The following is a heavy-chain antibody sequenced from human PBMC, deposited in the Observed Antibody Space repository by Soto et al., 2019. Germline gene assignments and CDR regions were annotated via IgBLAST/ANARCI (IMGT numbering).Heavy chain of an antibody. CDR1: GFNFIRKY. D-gene: IGHD3-10*01. V-gene: IGHV3-53*01. CDR3: ARGRYDSGSFYFDF. CDR2: LYSCGTT. J-gene: IGHJ4*02. Sequence: EVQLVESGGGLIQPGGSLRLSCAVSGFNFIRKYMICVRQAPGKGLEWVSILYSCGTTYYADSVKGRFTISRDTSENTLYLQMNSLRAEDTAVYYCARGRYDSGSFYFDFWGQGTLVTVSS.